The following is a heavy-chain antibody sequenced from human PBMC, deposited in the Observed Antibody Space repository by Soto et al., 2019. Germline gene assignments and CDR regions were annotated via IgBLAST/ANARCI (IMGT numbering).Heavy chain of an antibody. J-gene: IGHJ4*02. CDR1: GYTFTSYA. D-gene: IGHD4-17*01. CDR2: ISAYNGNT. Sequence: QVQMVQSGAEVKKPGATVKVSCKASGYTFTSYAISWVRQAPGQGLEWIGWISAYNGNTNQAQKLQGRVTMTTDTSMSTGYMELRSLRSDVTAVYYCARDSGRVGPISVTTTPGGYWGQGTLVTVSS. V-gene: IGHV1-18*01. CDR3: ARDSGRVGPISVTTTPGGY.